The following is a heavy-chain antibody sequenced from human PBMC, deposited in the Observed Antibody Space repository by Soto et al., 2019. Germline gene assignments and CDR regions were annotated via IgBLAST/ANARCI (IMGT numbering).Heavy chain of an antibody. CDR1: GFTFSNYG. CDR3: AKETTIAAVNFDY. Sequence: QVQLVESGGGVVQPGWSLTLSCSASGFTFSNYGIHWVRQAPGKGLEWVAVVSSDGYTKYYADSLKGRFTISRDNSRNTLYLQMNSLSEQNTGTYFCAKETTIAAVNFDYWGRGTRVIVSS. CDR2: VSSDGYTK. J-gene: IGHJ4*02. V-gene: IGHV3-30*18. D-gene: IGHD4-4*01.